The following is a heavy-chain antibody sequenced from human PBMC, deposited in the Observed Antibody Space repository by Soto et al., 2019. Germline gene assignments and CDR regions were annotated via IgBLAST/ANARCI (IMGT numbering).Heavy chain of an antibody. CDR2: IWYDGSNK. V-gene: IGHV3-33*01. Sequence: QVQLVESGGGVVQPGRSLRLSCAASGFTFSSYGMHWVRQAPGKGLEWVAVIWYDGSNKYYADSVKGRFTISRDNSKNTLYLQMNSLRAEDTAVYYCARDRELVILDGMDVWGQGTTVTVSS. J-gene: IGHJ6*02. CDR1: GFTFSSYG. CDR3: ARDRELVILDGMDV. D-gene: IGHD3-9*01.